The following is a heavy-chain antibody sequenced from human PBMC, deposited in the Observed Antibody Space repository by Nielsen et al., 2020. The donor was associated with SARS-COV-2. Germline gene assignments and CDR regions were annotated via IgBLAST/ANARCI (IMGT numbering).Heavy chain of an antibody. J-gene: IGHJ4*02. D-gene: IGHD3-16*02. CDR1: GYTFTGYY. CDR3: ARVSITFGGVIPPDY. CDR2: IDPNSGGT. V-gene: IGHV1-2*06. Sequence: ASVKVSCKASGYTFTGYYIHWVRQAPGRGLEWMGRIDPNSGGTNYAQKLQGRVTMTTDTSTSTAYMELRSLRSDDTAVYYCARVSITFGGVIPPDYWGQGTLVTVSS.